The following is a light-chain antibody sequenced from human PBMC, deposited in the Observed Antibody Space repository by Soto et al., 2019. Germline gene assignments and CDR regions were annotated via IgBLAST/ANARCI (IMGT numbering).Light chain of an antibody. CDR1: SSDVGGYNY. J-gene: IGLJ1*01. Sequence: QSALTQPASVSGSPGQSITISCTGTSSDVGGYNYVSWYQQHPGKAPKFMIYDVSSRPSGVSNRFSGSKSGNTASLTISGLQAEDEADYYCCSYTTCNTPQIVFGT. CDR3: CSYTTCNTPQIV. V-gene: IGLV2-14*03. CDR2: DVS.